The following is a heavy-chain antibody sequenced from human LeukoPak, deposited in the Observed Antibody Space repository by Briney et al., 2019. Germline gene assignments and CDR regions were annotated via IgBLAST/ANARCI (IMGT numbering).Heavy chain of an antibody. J-gene: IGHJ4*02. CDR3: SRRPRNSGSDDGPPGLDY. CDR1: GDSFSGYY. Sequence: SETLSLTCAVHGDSFSGYYWSWIRQPPGKGLEWIGEINQSGTTNYNPSLESRVAMSVDPSKNQFSLNLTSVTAADTAVYYCSRRPRNSGSDDGPPGLDYWGQGTLVTVSS. D-gene: IGHD1-26*01. CDR2: INQSGTT. V-gene: IGHV4-34*01.